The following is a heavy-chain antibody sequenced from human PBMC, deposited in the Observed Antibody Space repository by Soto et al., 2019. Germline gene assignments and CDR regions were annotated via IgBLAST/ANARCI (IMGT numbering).Heavy chain of an antibody. CDR1: GYAFTRYT. Sequence: TSVEVSCKAPGYAFTRYTRHWVRQAHGQRLEWMGWINPCNGKTKYSQKFQGRVTITRDTSASTAYMELSSLRSEDTAVYYCARDREGYCSSTSCCPPGWFASWGQGTLVTVSS. D-gene: IGHD2-2*01. J-gene: IGHJ5*01. V-gene: IGHV1-3*01. CDR3: ARDREGYCSSTSCCPPGWFAS. CDR2: INPCNGKT.